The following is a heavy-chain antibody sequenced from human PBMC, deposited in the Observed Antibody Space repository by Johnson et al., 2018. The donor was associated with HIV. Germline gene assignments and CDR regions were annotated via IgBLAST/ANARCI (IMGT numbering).Heavy chain of an antibody. J-gene: IGHJ3*02. D-gene: IGHD2-15*01. CDR2: INRDASST. Sequence: VQLVESGAGLIQPGGSLRLSCAASGFTFSRSWMHWVRQAPGKGLVWVSRINRDASSTHYADSVKGRFTISRDNAKNTLYLQMNSLRAEDTAVFYCARDAKVGYGDAFDIWGHGTMVTVSS. V-gene: IGHV3-74*01. CDR1: GFTFSRSW. CDR3: ARDAKVGYGDAFDI.